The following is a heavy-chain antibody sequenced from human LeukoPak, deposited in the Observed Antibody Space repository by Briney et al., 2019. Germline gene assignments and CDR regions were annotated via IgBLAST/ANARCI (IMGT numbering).Heavy chain of an antibody. J-gene: IGHJ4*02. D-gene: IGHD5-18*01. Sequence: SQTLSLTCTVSGVSISSGAYFWSWIRQHPGKGLEWIGYIPYSGSTNYNPSLKSRVTISVDTSKNHFSLKLTSVTAADTAVYYCARAATYSYGLFDYWGQGTLVTVSS. CDR3: ARAATYSYGLFDY. CDR2: IPYSGST. CDR1: GVSISSGAYF. V-gene: IGHV4-31*03.